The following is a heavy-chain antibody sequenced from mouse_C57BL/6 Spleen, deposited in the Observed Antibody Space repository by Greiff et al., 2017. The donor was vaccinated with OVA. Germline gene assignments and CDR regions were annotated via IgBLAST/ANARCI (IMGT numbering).Heavy chain of an antibody. D-gene: IGHD2-4*01. Sequence: EVKLVESGGDLVKPGGSLKLSCAASGFTFSSYGMSWVRQTPDKRLEWVATISSGGSYTYYPDSVKGRFTISRDNAKNTLYLQMSSLKSEDTAMYYCARPLYYDYGGFAYWGQGTLVTVSA. CDR2: ISSGGSYT. J-gene: IGHJ3*01. CDR1: GFTFSSYG. CDR3: ARPLYYDYGGFAY. V-gene: IGHV5-6*01.